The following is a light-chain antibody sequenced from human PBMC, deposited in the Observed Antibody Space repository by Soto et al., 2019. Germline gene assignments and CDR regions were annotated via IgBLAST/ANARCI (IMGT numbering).Light chain of an antibody. Sequence: EIVLTQSPGTLSLSPGERATFSCRASQSLYSGFLAWYQQRPGQAPRLLIYGASSRATGIPDRFSGSGSGTDFTLTISRLEREDFAVYYCQQYGGSTRTFGQGTKVEIK. CDR2: GAS. J-gene: IGKJ1*01. CDR3: QQYGGSTRT. V-gene: IGKV3-20*01. CDR1: QSLYSGF.